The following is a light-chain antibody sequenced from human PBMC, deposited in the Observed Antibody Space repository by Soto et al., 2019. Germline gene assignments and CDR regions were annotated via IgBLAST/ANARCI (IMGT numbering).Light chain of an antibody. J-gene: IGLJ2*01. V-gene: IGLV2-8*01. CDR3: SSYAGTKNVV. Sequence: QSALTQPPSASGSPGQSVTISCTGTSSDVGGYNYVSWYQQHPDKAPKLMIYDVTKRPSGVPDRFSGSKSGNTASLTVSGLQADDEADYYCSSYAGTKNVVFGGGTKLTV. CDR1: SSDVGGYNY. CDR2: DVT.